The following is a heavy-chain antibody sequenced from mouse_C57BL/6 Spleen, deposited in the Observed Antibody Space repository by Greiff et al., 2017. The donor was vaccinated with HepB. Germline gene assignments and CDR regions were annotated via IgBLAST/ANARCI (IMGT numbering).Heavy chain of an antibody. V-gene: IGHV1-52*01. CDR3: AREGSYYYGSSYVKDFDY. CDR2: IDPSDSET. J-gene: IGHJ2*01. D-gene: IGHD1-1*01. CDR1: GYTFTSYW. Sequence: QVQLQQPGAELVRPGSSVKLSCKASGYTFTSYWMHWVKQRPIQGLEWIGNIDPSDSETHYNQKFKDKATLTVDKSSSTAYMQLSSLTSEDSAVYYCAREGSYYYGSSYVKDFDYWGQGTTLTVSS.